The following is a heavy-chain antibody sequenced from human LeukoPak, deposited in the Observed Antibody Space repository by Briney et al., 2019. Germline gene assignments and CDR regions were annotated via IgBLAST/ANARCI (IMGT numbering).Heavy chain of an antibody. V-gene: IGHV1-2*06. J-gene: IGHJ4*02. CDR1: GYTFTSYD. Sequence: ASVKVSCKASGYTFTSYDINWVRQAPGQGLEWMGRINPNSGGTNYAQKFQGRVTMTRDTSITTAYMELSSLRSDDTAVYYCASWDWNPNYYFDYWGQGTLVTVSS. CDR3: ASWDWNPNYYFDY. D-gene: IGHD1-1*01. CDR2: INPNSGGT.